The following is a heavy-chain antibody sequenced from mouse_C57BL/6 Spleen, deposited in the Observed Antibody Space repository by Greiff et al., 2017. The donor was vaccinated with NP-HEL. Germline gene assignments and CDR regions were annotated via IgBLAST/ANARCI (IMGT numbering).Heavy chain of an antibody. CDR2: IHPSDSDT. D-gene: IGHD1-1*01. V-gene: IGHV1-74*01. CDR3: AIPSMSHYYGSSYWYFDV. Sequence: QVQLQQPGAELVKPGASVKVSCKASGYTFTSYWMHWVKQRPGQGLEWIGRIHPSDSDTNYNQKFKGKATLTVDKSSSTAYMQLSSLTSEDSAVYYCAIPSMSHYYGSSYWYFDVWGTGTTVTVSS. J-gene: IGHJ1*03. CDR1: GYTFTSYW.